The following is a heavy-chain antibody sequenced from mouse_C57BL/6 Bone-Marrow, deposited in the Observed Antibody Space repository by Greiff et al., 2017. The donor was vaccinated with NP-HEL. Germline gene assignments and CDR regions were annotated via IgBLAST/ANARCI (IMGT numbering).Heavy chain of an antibody. V-gene: IGHV1-26*01. Sequence: VQLQQSGPELVKPGASVKISCKASGYTFTDYYMNWVKQSHGKSLEWIGDINPNNGGTSYNQKFKGKATLTVDKSSSTAYMELRSLTSEDSAVYYCARGGDGYPHWYFDVWGTGTTVTVSS. CDR1: GYTFTDYY. D-gene: IGHD2-3*01. CDR2: INPNNGGT. J-gene: IGHJ1*03. CDR3: ARGGDGYPHWYFDV.